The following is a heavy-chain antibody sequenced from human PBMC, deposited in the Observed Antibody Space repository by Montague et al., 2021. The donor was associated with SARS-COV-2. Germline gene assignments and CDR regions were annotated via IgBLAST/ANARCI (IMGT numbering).Heavy chain of an antibody. CDR3: ARTAGTDYTGYYYYAMDV. D-gene: IGHD3-10*01. V-gene: IGHV2-70*11. J-gene: IGHJ6*02. CDR2: IDWDDDK. CDR1: GFSLSTSGMC. Sequence: PALVKPTQTLTPTCTFSGFSLSTSGMCVSWIRQPPGKALEWLARIDWDDDKYYSTSLKTRLTISKDTSKNQVVLTMTNMDPVDTATYYCARTAGTDYTGYYYYAMDVWGQGTTVTVSS.